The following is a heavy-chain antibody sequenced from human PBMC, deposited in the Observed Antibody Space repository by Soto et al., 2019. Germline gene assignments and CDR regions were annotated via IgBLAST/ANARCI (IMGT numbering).Heavy chain of an antibody. J-gene: IGHJ4*02. CDR2: INHSGST. Sequence: SETLSLTCAVYGGSFSGYYWTWIRQPPGTGLEWIGEINHSGSTNYNPSLKSRVTISVDTSKNQFSLKLSFVTAADTAVYYCARENSGDGYNYLDYWGQGIQVTVSS. V-gene: IGHV4-34*01. CDR3: ARENSGDGYNYLDY. CDR1: GGSFSGYY. D-gene: IGHD5-12*01.